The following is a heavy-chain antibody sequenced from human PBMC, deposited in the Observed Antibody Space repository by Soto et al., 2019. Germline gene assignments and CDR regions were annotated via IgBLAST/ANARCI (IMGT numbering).Heavy chain of an antibody. Sequence: GGSLRLSCAASGFTFSSYGMHWVRQAPGKGLEWVAVIWYDGSNKYYADSVKGRFTISRDNSKNTLYLQMNSLRAEDTAVYYCARGLLTGYWSYNWFDPWGQGTLVTVSS. CDR3: ARGLLTGYWSYNWFDP. CDR2: IWYDGSNK. V-gene: IGHV3-33*01. D-gene: IGHD3-9*01. J-gene: IGHJ5*02. CDR1: GFTFSSYG.